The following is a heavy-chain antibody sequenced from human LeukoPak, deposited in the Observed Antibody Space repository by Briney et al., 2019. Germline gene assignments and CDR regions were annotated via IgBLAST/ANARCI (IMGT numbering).Heavy chain of an antibody. CDR1: GYTFTSYG. CDR3: ATQRRIVGATNSFDY. CDR2: ISAYNGNT. J-gene: IGHJ4*02. V-gene: IGHV1-18*01. D-gene: IGHD1-26*01. Sequence: GASVKVSCKASGYTFTSYGISWVRQAPGQGLERMGWISAYNGNTNYAQKLQGRVTMTTDTSTSTAYMELRSLRSDDTAVYYCATQRRIVGATNSFDYWGQGTLVTVSS.